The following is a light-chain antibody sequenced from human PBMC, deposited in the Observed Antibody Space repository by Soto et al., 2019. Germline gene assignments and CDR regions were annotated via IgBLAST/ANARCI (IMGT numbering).Light chain of an antibody. CDR3: LQHNFYPPT. CDR2: GAS. V-gene: IGKV1-17*03. Sequence: DIQMTQSPSAMSASVGDRVTITCRASQGIHKYLAWFQQKPGKVPKRLIYGASSLQSGVPSRFSGSGSGTEFNLTISSLQPEDFATYYCLQHNFYPPTFGQGTRLE. J-gene: IGKJ5*01. CDR1: QGIHKY.